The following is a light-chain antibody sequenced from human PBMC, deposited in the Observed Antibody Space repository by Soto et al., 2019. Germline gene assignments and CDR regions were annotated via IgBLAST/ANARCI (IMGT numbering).Light chain of an antibody. J-gene: IGLJ1*01. CDR3: GAWDDSLNGYV. V-gene: IGLV1-44*01. CDR1: SSNIGRNT. Sequence: QSVLTQPPSASGTPGQRVTISCSGSSSNIGRNTVNWYQQLPGTAPKLLMYRKDQRPSGVPDRFSGSRSGTSASLGISGLQSEDEADYYCGAWDDSLNGYVFGTGTKLTVL. CDR2: RKD.